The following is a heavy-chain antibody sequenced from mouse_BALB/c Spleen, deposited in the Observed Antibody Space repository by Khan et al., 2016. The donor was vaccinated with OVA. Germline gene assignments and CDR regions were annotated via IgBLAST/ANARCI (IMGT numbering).Heavy chain of an antibody. CDR2: INTYTGEP. J-gene: IGHJ1*01. CDR3: ASGGYWYVDV. D-gene: IGHD1-1*02. CDR1: GYTFTNYG. Sequence: QIQLVQSGPELKKPGETVKISCKASGYTFTNYGMNWVKQAPGKVLKWMGWINTYTGEPTYADDFKGRFAFSLETSASTAYLQINNLKNEDTATYFCASGGYWYVDVWGAGTTVTVSS. V-gene: IGHV9-3-1*01.